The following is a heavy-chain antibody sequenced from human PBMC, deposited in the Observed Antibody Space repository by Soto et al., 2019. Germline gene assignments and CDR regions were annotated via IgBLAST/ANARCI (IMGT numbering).Heavy chain of an antibody. D-gene: IGHD1-1*01. J-gene: IGHJ6*02. CDR2: IWYDGSNT. CDR3: ARDGNWNSYGLDV. Sequence: GGSLRLSCAASGFTFSSYGMHWVRQAPGKGLEWVAVIWYDGSNTYYADSVKGRFTISRDHFKNTLYLQMNTLRAEDTAVYYCARDGNWNSYGLDVWGQGTTVTVSS. V-gene: IGHV3-33*01. CDR1: GFTFSSYG.